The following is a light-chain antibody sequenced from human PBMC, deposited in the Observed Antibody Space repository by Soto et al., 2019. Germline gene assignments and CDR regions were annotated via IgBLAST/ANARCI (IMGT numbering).Light chain of an antibody. CDR1: KSSSSN. CDR2: GES. V-gene: IGKV3-15*01. CDR3: QQYSNSPRT. Sequence: IVMTQSLATLSVSPGEAATLSCRASKSSSSNLAWYQQKPGQAPRLLIYGESTRATGIPARFSGSGSGTEFTLTISSLQSEDFAVYYCQQYSNSPRTFGQGTKVDIK. J-gene: IGKJ1*01.